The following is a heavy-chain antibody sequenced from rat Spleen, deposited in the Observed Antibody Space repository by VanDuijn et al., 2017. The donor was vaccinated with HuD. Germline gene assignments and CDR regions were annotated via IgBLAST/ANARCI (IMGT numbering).Heavy chain of an antibody. V-gene: IGHV5-43*01. CDR2: INTDSTDT. CDR1: GFTFSSSV. Sequence: EVQLVESGGGLVQPGNSLKVSCVASGFTFSSSVMHWFRQAPENGIEWLAYINTDSTDTHYTETVKGRFTISRDNAKNTVDMQLSSLRSEDTAMYFCARERDHSRHFDYWGQGVMVTVSS. J-gene: IGHJ2*01. D-gene: IGHD1-2*01. CDR3: ARERDHSRHFDY.